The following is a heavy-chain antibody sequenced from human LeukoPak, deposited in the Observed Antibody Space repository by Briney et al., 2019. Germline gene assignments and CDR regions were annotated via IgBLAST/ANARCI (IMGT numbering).Heavy chain of an antibody. D-gene: IGHD6-13*01. J-gene: IGHJ5*02. CDR2: INHSGST. CDR1: GGSFSGYY. Sequence: SETLSLTCAVYGGSFSGYYWSWIRQPPGKGLEWIGEINHSGSTDYNPSLKSRVTISVDTSKNQFSLKLSSVTAADTAVYYCARGGDPFSSSWYARWFDPWGQGTLVTVSS. CDR3: ARGGDPFSSSWYARWFDP. V-gene: IGHV4-34*01.